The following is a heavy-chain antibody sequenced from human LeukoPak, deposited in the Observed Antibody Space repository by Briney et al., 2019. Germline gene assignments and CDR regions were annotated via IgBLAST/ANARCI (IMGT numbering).Heavy chain of an antibody. CDR2: ISSSGSTI. Sequence: GGSLRLSCAASGFTFSSYSMNWVRQAPGKGLEWVSYISSSGSTIYYADSVKGRFTISRDNAKNSLYLQMNSLRAEDTAVYYCARVVRDYMDVWGKGTTVTISS. CDR1: GFTFSSYS. D-gene: IGHD6-6*01. J-gene: IGHJ6*03. CDR3: ARVVRDYMDV. V-gene: IGHV3-48*04.